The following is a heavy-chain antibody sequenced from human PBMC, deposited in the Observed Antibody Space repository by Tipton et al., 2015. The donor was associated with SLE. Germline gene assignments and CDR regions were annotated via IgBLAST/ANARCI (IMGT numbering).Heavy chain of an antibody. D-gene: IGHD6-19*01. CDR2: ISSGGYTI. CDR1: GFTFRSYE. V-gene: IGHV3-48*03. Sequence: SLRLSCAASGFTFRSYEMNWVRQAPGKGLEWVSYISSGGYTIYYSDSVKGRFAISRDNAKNSLFLQMNSLRAEDTAVYYCARKYTSGWYYFDYWGQGTLVTVSS. CDR3: ARKYTSGWYYFDY. J-gene: IGHJ4*02.